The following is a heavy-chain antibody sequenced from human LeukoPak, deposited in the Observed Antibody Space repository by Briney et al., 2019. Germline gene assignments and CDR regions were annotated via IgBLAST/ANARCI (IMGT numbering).Heavy chain of an antibody. CDR3: ARVRSNYYGSGRPFDY. Sequence: SETLSLTCAVSGGSISSSNWWSWVRQPPGKGLEWIGEIYHSGSTNYNPSLKSRVTTSVDKSKNQFSLKLSSVTAADTAVYYCARVRSNYYGSGRPFDYWGQGTLVTVSS. J-gene: IGHJ4*02. CDR1: GGSISSSNW. CDR2: IYHSGST. V-gene: IGHV4-4*02. D-gene: IGHD3-10*01.